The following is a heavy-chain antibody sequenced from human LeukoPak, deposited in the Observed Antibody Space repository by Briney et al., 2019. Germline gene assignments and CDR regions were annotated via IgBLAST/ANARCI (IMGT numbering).Heavy chain of an antibody. V-gene: IGHV3-21*01. CDR3: ARFLAACSGGSCYSVHYYGMDV. CDR1: GFTFSSYS. J-gene: IGHJ6*02. D-gene: IGHD2-15*01. Sequence: GSLRLSCAASGFTFSSYSMNWVRQAPGKGLEWVSSISSSSSYIYYAYSVKGRFTISRDNAKNSLYLQMNSLRAEDTAVYYCARFLAACSGGSCYSVHYYGMDVWGQGTTVTVSS. CDR2: ISSSSSYI.